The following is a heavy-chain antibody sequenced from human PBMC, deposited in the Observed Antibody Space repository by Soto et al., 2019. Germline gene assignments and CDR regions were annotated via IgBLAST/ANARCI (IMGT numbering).Heavy chain of an antibody. CDR1: GYTFTSYG. D-gene: IGHD3-3*01. V-gene: IGHV1-18*01. CDR2: ISAYNGNT. J-gene: IGHJ5*02. Sequence: QVQLVQSGAEVKKPGASVKVSCKASGYTFTSYGISWVRQAPGQGLEWMGWISAYNGNTNYAQKLQGRVTMTTDTSTSTAYRELRSLRSDDTAVYYCARDREWYFIRPNWFDPWGQGTLVTVSS. CDR3: ARDREWYFIRPNWFDP.